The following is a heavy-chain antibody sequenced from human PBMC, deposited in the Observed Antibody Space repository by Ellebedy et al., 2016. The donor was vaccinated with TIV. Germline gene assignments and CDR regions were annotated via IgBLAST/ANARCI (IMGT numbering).Heavy chain of an antibody. D-gene: IGHD2/OR15-2a*01. CDR2: LYSGGST. Sequence: PGGSLRLSCAASGFTVSNNYISWVRQAPGQGLEWVSVLYSGGSTYYADSVKGRFTISRDNSKNTVYLQLNSLRAEDTAVYYCARGVLSGYWGQGTLVTVSS. J-gene: IGHJ4*02. CDR1: GFTVSNNY. V-gene: IGHV3-53*01. CDR3: ARGVLSGY.